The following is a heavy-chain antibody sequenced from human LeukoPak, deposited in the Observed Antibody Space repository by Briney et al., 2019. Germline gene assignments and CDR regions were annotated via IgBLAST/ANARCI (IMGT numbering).Heavy chain of an antibody. CDR3: ARAAGGNSGWYYYFDY. J-gene: IGHJ4*02. V-gene: IGHV4-4*07. CDR2: VSGSKTT. Sequence: SETLSLTCTVSGASMSSYYWSWIRQPAGKGLEWIGRVSGSKTTNYSPSLKSRVTMSVDTSKSQFSLKLSSVTAADTAAYYCARAAGGNSGWYYYFDYWGQGTLVTVSS. D-gene: IGHD6-19*01. CDR1: GASMSSYY.